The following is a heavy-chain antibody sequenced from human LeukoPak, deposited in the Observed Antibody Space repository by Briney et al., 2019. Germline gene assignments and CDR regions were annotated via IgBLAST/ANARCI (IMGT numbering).Heavy chain of an antibody. V-gene: IGHV3-7*03. J-gene: IGHJ6*02. CDR2: IKKDGSEQ. CDR3: AREGLENYSSETHYIDV. CDR1: GFSFSTYW. Sequence: GGSLRLSCAASGFSFSTYWMSWVRHVPGKGLEWVANIKKDGSEQYYVDSAKGRFTISRDNAKNSLYLQMNSLRAEDTAVYYCAREGLENYSSETHYIDVWGQGTMVTVSS. D-gene: IGHD3-10*01.